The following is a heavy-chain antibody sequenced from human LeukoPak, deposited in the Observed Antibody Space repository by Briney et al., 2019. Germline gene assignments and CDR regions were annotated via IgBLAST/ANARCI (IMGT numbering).Heavy chain of an antibody. Sequence: PGRSLRLSCAASGFTFSSYGMHWVRQAPGKGLEWVSYISSSSSTIYYADSVKGRFTISRDNAKNSLYLQMNSLRAEDTAVYYCARVQYDILTGYYNLGYYYGMDVWGQGTTVTVSS. CDR2: ISSSSSTI. J-gene: IGHJ6*02. V-gene: IGHV3-48*01. D-gene: IGHD3-9*01. CDR1: GFTFSSYG. CDR3: ARVQYDILTGYYNLGYYYGMDV.